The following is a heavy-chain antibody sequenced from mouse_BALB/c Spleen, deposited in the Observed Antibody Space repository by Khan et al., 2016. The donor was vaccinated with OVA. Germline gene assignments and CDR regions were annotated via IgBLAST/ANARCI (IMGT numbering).Heavy chain of an antibody. Sequence: QVQLKESGPGLVAPSQSLSITCTVSGFSLTNYGVSWVRQPPGKGLEWLGEVWGDGSTNYHSALKSRLSISKDNSKSQVFLKLNSLLTDDTATYYCARFDYGGVSNWYFDDWGAGTTVTVSS. CDR2: VWGDGST. J-gene: IGHJ1*01. V-gene: IGHV2-3*01. D-gene: IGHD1-1*02. CDR3: ARFDYGGVSNWYFDD. CDR1: GFSLTNYG.